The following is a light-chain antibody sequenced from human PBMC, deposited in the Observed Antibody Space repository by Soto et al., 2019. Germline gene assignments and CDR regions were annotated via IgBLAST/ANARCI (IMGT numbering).Light chain of an antibody. J-gene: IGLJ1*01. CDR3: CSYVSSKTYV. V-gene: IGLV2-14*03. CDR1: RLDVGGYNY. CDR2: EVT. Sequence: QSALTQPASVSGSPGQSITISCTGTRLDVGGYNYVSWYQQHPGKAPKLIIYEVTNRPSGVSDRFSGSKSDNTASLTISGLQTEDEADYYCCSYVSSKTYVFGTGTQLSVL.